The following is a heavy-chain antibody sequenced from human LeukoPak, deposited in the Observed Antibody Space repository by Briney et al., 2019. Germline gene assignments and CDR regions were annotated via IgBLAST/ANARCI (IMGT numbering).Heavy chain of an antibody. CDR1: GFAFSSYA. V-gene: IGHV3-30-3*01. J-gene: IGHJ4*02. D-gene: IGHD6-19*01. CDR2: ISYDGSNK. Sequence: GGSLRLSCAASGFAFSSYAMHWVRQAPGKGLEWVAVISYDGSNKYYADSVKGRFTISRDNSKNTLYLQMNSLRAEDTAVYYCARANRSGWYSWYYFDYWGQGTLVTVSS. CDR3: ARANRSGWYSWYYFDY.